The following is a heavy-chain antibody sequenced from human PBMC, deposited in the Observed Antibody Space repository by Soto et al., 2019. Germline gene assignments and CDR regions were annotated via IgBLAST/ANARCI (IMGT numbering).Heavy chain of an antibody. D-gene: IGHD5-12*01. V-gene: IGHV3-23*01. CDR1: GFTFSSYA. Sequence: EVQLLESGGGLVQPGGSLRLSCAASGFTFSSYAMSWVRQAPGKGLEWVSAISGSGGSTYYADSVKGRFTISRDNSKNTPYLQMNSLRAEDTAVYYCAKDPPGRWLQFGSYYFDYWGQGTLVTVSS. J-gene: IGHJ4*02. CDR2: ISGSGGST. CDR3: AKDPPGRWLQFGSYYFDY.